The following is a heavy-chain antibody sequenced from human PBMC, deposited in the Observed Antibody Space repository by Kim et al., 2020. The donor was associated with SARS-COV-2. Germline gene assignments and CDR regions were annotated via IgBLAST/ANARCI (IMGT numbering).Heavy chain of an antibody. J-gene: IGHJ4*02. Sequence: GGSLRLSCAASGFTFNNYAMSWVRQAPGKGLEWVSAINPSGGSTDYADSVKGRFTISRDNSKNTLYLQMNSLRAEDTALYYCAKEGDVWSGYHYSFDFWGQGALVTVSS. CDR1: GFTFNNYA. D-gene: IGHD3-3*01. CDR3: AKEGDVWSGYHYSFDF. CDR2: INPSGGST. V-gene: IGHV3-23*01.